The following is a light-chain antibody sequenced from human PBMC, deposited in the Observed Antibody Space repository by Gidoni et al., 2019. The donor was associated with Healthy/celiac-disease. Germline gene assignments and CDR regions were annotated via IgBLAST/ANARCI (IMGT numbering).Light chain of an antibody. V-gene: IGKV1-39*01. Sequence: DIQMTKSPSSLSASVGDRVTTTCRASQSISSYLNWYQQKPGKAPKLLIYAASSLQSGVPSRFSGIGSGTDFTLTISSLQPEDFSTYYCQQSYSTPYTFGQGTKLEIK. CDR2: AAS. J-gene: IGKJ2*01. CDR1: QSISSY. CDR3: QQSYSTPYT.